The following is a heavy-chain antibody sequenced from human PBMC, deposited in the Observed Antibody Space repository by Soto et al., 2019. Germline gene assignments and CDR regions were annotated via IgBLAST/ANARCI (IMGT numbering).Heavy chain of an antibody. J-gene: IGHJ4*02. V-gene: IGHV4-4*02. D-gene: IGHD1-26*01. CDR1: GGSISNSNW. Sequence: QVQLQESGPALVKPSGTLCLTCAVFGGSISNSNWWTWVRQPPGKGLDWIGEIFHSGSTNYNSSLMGRVTISVDQANNQFSLKLSSVTAADTAVYYCAHRPIVGAAIWGQGTLVTVSS. CDR2: IFHSGST. CDR3: AHRPIVGAAI.